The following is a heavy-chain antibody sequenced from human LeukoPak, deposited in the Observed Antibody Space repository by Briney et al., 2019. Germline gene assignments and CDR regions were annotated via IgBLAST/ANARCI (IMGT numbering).Heavy chain of an antibody. CDR2: ISYDESNK. D-gene: IGHD3-3*01. V-gene: IGHV3-30*04. CDR3: ARVPLRFLEWLPLDY. J-gene: IGHJ4*02. Sequence: PGGSLRLSCAASGFTFSLYTMHWVRQAPGKGLEWVAVISYDESNKYYADSVKGRFTISRDNSKNTLYLQMNSLRAEDTAVYYCARVPLRFLEWLPLDYWGQGTLVTVSS. CDR1: GFTFSLYT.